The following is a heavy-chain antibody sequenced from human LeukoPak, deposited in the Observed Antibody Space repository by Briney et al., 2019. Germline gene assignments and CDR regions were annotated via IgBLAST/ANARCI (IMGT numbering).Heavy chain of an antibody. CDR1: GYNFINHW. CDR3: ARYCSSSSCFHYGMDV. D-gene: IGHD2-15*01. CDR2: IYPGDSET. V-gene: IGHV5-51*01. Sequence: GESLKISCKGSGYNFINHWIGWVRQMPGKGLEWMGIIYPGDSETRYSPSFQGQVTISDDKSISTAYLQWSSLKASDTAMYYCARYCSSSSCFHYGMDVWGQGTTVTVSS. J-gene: IGHJ6*02.